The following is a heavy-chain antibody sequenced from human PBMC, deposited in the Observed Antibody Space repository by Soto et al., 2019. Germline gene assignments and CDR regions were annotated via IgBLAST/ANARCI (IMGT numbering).Heavy chain of an antibody. V-gene: IGHV4-4*07. CDR1: GGSFNNYY. D-gene: IGHD6-13*01. CDR3: AREAAVVVGDGYWCDP. Sequence: PSETLSLTCTVSGGSFNNYYWSWIRQPAGKGLEWIGRIYTSGHTDYNPSLKSRVTVSVDTSKNQFSLKLSSVTAADTAVYFCAREAAVVVGDGYWCDPWGQGILVTVSS. J-gene: IGHJ5*02. CDR2: IYTSGHT.